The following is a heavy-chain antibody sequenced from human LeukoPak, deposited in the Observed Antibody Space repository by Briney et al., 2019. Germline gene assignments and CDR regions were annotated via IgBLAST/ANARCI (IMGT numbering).Heavy chain of an antibody. J-gene: IGHJ6*04. CDR2: IIPIFGTA. CDR1: GGTFSSYA. Sequence: SVKVSCKASGGTFSSYAISWVRQAPGQGLEWMGGIIPIFGTANYAQKFQGRVTITADKSTSTAYMELSSLRSEDTAVYYCASGPYYYYGMDVWGKGTTVTVAS. V-gene: IGHV1-69*06. CDR3: ASGPYYYYGMDV.